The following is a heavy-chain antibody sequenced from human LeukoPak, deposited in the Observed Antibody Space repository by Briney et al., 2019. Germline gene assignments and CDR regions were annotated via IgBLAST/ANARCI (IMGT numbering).Heavy chain of an antibody. V-gene: IGHV4-61*01. Sequence: SETLSLTCTVSGGSVSSGSYYWSWIRQPPGEGLEWIGYIYYGGSTNYNPSLKSRVTMSVDTSKTQFSLKVSSVTAADTAVYYCARGVGPDYWGQGTLVTVSS. CDR2: IYYGGST. J-gene: IGHJ4*02. CDR1: GGSVSSGSYY. D-gene: IGHD1-26*01. CDR3: ARGVGPDY.